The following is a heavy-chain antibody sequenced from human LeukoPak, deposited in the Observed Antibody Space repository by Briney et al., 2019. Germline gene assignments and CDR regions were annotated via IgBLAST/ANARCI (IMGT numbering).Heavy chain of an antibody. D-gene: IGHD4-17*01. CDR2: IMPLFGTA. CDR1: GGTFNNSA. J-gene: IGHJ5*02. V-gene: IGHV1-69*05. CDR3: ARDVHGDYGSGWFDP. Sequence: SVKVSCKPSGGTFNNSAISWVRQAPGQGLEWLGGIMPLFGTAVYAQKFQGRVTTTKDESTRTVYLELTSLTSDDTAVYYCARDVHGDYGSGWFDPWGQGTLVSVSS.